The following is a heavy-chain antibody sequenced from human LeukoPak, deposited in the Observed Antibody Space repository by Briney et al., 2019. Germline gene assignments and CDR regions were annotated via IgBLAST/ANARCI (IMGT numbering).Heavy chain of an antibody. J-gene: IGHJ5*02. CDR2: INPSGGST. V-gene: IGHV1-46*01. CDR3: ARDYPPAIVVVPAAIPYNWFDP. CDR1: GYTFTSYY. D-gene: IGHD2-2*01. Sequence: AASVTVSCKVSGYTFTSYYMHWVRQAPRQGLEWMGIINPSGGSTSYAQKFQGRVTMTRDTSTSTVYMELSSLRSEDTAVYYCARDYPPAIVVVPAAIPYNWFDPWGQGTLVTVSS.